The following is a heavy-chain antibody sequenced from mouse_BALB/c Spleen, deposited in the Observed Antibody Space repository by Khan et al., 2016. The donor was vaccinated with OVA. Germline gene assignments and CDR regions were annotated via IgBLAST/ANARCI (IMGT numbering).Heavy chain of an antibody. J-gene: IGHJ2*01. CDR3: ARYYYGNDYFDY. D-gene: IGHD2-1*01. V-gene: IGHV3-6*02. CDR2: ISYDGSN. CDR1: GYSITSGYY. Sequence: EVQLQESGPGLVKPSQSLSLTCSVTGYSITSGYYWNWIRQFPGNKLEWMGYISYDGSNNYNPYLKNRISITSDTSKNPFFLKLNSVTTEDTATYYCARYYYGNDYFDYWGQGTTLTVSS.